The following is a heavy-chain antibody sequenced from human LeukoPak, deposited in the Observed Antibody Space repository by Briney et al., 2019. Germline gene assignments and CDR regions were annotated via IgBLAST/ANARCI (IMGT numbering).Heavy chain of an antibody. CDR1: GFTFSSSG. V-gene: IGHV3-48*01. D-gene: IGHD7-27*01. CDR2: ISGSSSPI. CDR3: IRDGLGTSPYDL. J-gene: IGHJ5*02. Sequence: GGSLRLSCSASGFTFSSSGINRVRQAPGKGLEWVSYISGSSSPIYYADSVKGRFTISRDNAKNSVSLQMNSLRGEDTAVYYCIRDGLGTSPYDLWGQGALVTVSS.